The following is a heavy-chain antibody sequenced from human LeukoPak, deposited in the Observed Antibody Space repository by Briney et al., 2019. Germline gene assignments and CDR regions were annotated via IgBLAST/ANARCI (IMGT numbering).Heavy chain of an antibody. CDR1: GYTFTGYY. J-gene: IGHJ4*02. CDR2: INPNSGGT. V-gene: IGHV1-2*06. D-gene: IGHD1-26*01. CDR3: ARALKSIVGATGVGFY. Sequence: GASVKVSCKASGYTFTGYYMHWVRQAPAQGLGWVGRINPNSGGTNYAQKFQGRVTMTRDTSISTAYMGLSRLRSDDTAVYYCARALKSIVGATGVGFYWGQGTLVTVSS.